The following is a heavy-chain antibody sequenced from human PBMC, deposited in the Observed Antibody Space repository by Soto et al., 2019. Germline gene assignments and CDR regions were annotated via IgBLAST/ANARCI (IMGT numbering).Heavy chain of an antibody. J-gene: IGHJ4*02. Sequence: ASVKVSCKASGGTFSSYTISWVRQAPGQGLEWMGRIIPILGIANYAQKFQGRVTITADKSTSTAYMELSSLRSEDTAVYYCARATRGYYYDSSGYYLDYWGQG. CDR3: ARATRGYYYDSSGYYLDY. CDR2: IIPILGIA. CDR1: GGTFSSYT. D-gene: IGHD3-22*01. V-gene: IGHV1-69*02.